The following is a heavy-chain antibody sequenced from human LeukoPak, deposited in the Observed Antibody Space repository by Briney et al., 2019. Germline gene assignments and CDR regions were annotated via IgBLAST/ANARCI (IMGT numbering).Heavy chain of an antibody. D-gene: IGHD3-9*01. CDR1: GYTFTSYD. CDR3: ARVDHVLGEFEWFYWLDP. CDR2: MNPDSGYT. V-gene: IGHV1-8*01. Sequence: ASVKVSCKASGYTFTSYDIIWVRQATGQGLEWMGWMNPDSGYTDYAQKFQGRVTMTRNTSISAAYMELSSLRSEDTAVYYCARVDHVLGEFEWFYWLDPWGQGTLVTVSS. J-gene: IGHJ5*02.